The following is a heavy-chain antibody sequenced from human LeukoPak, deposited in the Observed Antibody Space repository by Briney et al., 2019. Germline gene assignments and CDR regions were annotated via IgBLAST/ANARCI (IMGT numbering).Heavy chain of an antibody. D-gene: IGHD3-10*01. J-gene: IGHJ4*02. CDR3: ARRDYGSGSYYYFDY. CDR1: GYTFTSYW. V-gene: IGHV5-51*01. CDR2: IYPGDSDT. Sequence: GESLKISCKGSGYTFTSYWIGWVRQMPGKGLEWMGIIYPGDSDTRYSPSFQGQVTISADKSISTAYLQWSSLKASDTAMYYCARRDYGSGSYYYFDYWGQGTLVTVSS.